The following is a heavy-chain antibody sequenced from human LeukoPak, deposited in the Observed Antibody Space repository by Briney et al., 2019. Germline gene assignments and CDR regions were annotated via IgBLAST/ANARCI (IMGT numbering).Heavy chain of an antibody. CDR3: TKDPGITIFGVPYLYYYMDV. V-gene: IGHV3-30-3*01. Sequence: GGSLRLSCAASGFTFSSYAMHWVRQAPGKGLEWVAVISYDGSNKYYADSVKGRFTISRDNSKNTLYLQMNSLRAEDTAVYYCTKDPGITIFGVPYLYYYMDVWGKGTTVTVSS. J-gene: IGHJ6*03. CDR2: ISYDGSNK. D-gene: IGHD3-3*01. CDR1: GFTFSSYA.